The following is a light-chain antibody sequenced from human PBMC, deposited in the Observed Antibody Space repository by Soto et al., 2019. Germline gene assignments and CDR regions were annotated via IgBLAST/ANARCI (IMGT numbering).Light chain of an antibody. J-gene: IGLJ3*02. CDR2: STN. V-gene: IGLV8-61*01. CDR1: SGSVSTNYY. Sequence: QAVVTQEPSFSVSPGGTVTLTCGLSSGSVSTNYYPSWYQQTPGQAPRTLIYSTNTRSSGVPDRFSGSILGNKAGLTITGAQADDESDYYCVLYMGSGIWVFGGGTKLTVL. CDR3: VLYMGSGIWV.